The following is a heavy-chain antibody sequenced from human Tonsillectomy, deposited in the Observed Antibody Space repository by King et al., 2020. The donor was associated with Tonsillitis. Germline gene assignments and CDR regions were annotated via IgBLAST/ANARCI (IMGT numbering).Heavy chain of an antibody. D-gene: IGHD3-10*01. CDR3: AKGHTMVRGVIITGLFDY. J-gene: IGHJ4*02. V-gene: IGHV3-30*18. CDR2: ISYDGSNK. CDR1: GFTFSNYG. Sequence: VQLVESGGGVVQPGRSLRLSCAASGFTFSNYGMHWARQAPGKGLEWVAVISYDGSNKYYADSVKGRFTISRDNSKNTVYLQINSLRAEDTAVYYCAKGHTMVRGVIITGLFDYWGQGALVTVSS.